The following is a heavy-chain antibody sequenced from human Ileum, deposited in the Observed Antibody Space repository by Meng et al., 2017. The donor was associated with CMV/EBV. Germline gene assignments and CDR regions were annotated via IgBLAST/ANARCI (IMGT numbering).Heavy chain of an antibody. Sequence: EVQLVESGGGLVQPGGSLRLSCAASGFTFSNYWMYWVRQAPGKGLVWVSRINSDGSNTNYADSVKGRFTISRDNAKNTLYLQMNSLRAEDTAVYYCVRDLWVGATVYWGQGTLVTVSS. CDR1: GFTFSNYW. D-gene: IGHD1-26*01. J-gene: IGHJ4*02. CDR3: VRDLWVGATVY. CDR2: INSDGSNT. V-gene: IGHV3-74*01.